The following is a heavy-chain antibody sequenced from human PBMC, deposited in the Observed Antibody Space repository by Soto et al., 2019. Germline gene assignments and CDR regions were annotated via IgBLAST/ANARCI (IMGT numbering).Heavy chain of an antibody. V-gene: IGHV3-21*01. CDR2: ISSSSSYI. D-gene: IGHD6-6*01. CDR1: GFTFSSYS. J-gene: IGHJ4*02. CDR3: ARDLSIAARPDYFDY. Sequence: PVGSLRLSCAASGFTFSSYSMNWVRQAPGKGLEWVSSISSSSSYIYYADSVKGRFTISRDNAKNSLYLQMNSLRAEDTAVYYCARDLSIAARPDYFDYWGQGTLVTVSS.